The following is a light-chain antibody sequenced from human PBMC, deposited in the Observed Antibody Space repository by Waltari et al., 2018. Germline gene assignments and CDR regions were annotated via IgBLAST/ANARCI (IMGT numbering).Light chain of an antibody. J-gene: IGKJ1*01. CDR3: QQENNWSWT. CDR2: DVF. CDR1: QLVSSR. V-gene: IGKV3D-15*01. Sequence: EIVMTQSPSPLSLSPGERATLSCRASQLVSSRLAWYQHKPGQAPSLLIYDVFTRATGIPDRFRGSGSGTALTLTFNSLEPEDVAVYFCQQENNWSWTCGQGTKVEIK.